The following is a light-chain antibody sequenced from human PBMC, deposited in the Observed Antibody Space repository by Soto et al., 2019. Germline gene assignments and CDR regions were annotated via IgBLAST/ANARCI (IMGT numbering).Light chain of an antibody. J-gene: IGKJ5*01. Sequence: DIGLTQSPATLSLSPGNRVTLSCRANERISHSLAWYQQKPGQAPRILIYDASFRATGIPERFSGSGSGTDFTLSISSLDPEDFAVYYCQQYSNWPPITFGQGTRLEIK. CDR3: QQYSNWPPIT. CDR1: ERISHS. CDR2: DAS. V-gene: IGKV3-11*01.